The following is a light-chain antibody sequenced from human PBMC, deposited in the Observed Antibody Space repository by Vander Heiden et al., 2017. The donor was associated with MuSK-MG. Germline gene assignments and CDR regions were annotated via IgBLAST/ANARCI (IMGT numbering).Light chain of an antibody. Sequence: DIQMTQSPSSLSASVGDRVTFTCRASESISNKLNWYQHKSGKAPKLLIYAASTLHSGVPSRFSGSGSGTDFTLTISSLQPEDSATYYCQQSYSSPMYNCGQGTKLEIK. CDR1: ESISNK. CDR3: QQSYSSPMYN. CDR2: AAS. J-gene: IGKJ2*01. V-gene: IGKV1-39*01.